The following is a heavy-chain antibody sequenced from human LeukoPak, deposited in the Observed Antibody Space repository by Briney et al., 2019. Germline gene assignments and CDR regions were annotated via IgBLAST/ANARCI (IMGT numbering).Heavy chain of an antibody. CDR2: ISSTGSYI. J-gene: IGHJ4*02. Sequence: NPGGSLRLSCAASGFTFSSYSMNWVRQAPGKGLEWVSSISSTGSYIYYADSVRGRFTISRDNAKNSLYLQMNSLRVEDTAVYYCARGDYDYVWGNYRLTLFDYWGQGTLVTVSS. V-gene: IGHV3-21*01. CDR3: ARGDYDYVWGNYRLTLFDY. CDR1: GFTFSSYS. D-gene: IGHD3-16*02.